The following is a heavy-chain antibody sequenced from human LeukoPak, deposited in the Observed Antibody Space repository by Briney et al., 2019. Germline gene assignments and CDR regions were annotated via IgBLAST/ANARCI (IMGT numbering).Heavy chain of an antibody. V-gene: IGHV3-30*18. CDR2: ISYVGSNK. J-gene: IGHJ4*02. D-gene: IGHD2-21*02. Sequence: GRSLRLSCAASGFTFSSYGMHWVRQAPGKGLEWVAVISYVGSNKYYADSVKGRFTISRDNSKNTLYLQMNSLRAEDTAVYYCAKKYCGGDCYLDGFDYWGQGTLVTVSS. CDR3: AKKYCGGDCYLDGFDY. CDR1: GFTFSSYG.